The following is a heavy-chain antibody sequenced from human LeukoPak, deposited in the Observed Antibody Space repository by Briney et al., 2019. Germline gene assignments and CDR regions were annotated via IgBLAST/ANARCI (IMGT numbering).Heavy chain of an antibody. D-gene: IGHD1-20*01. J-gene: IGHJ4*02. V-gene: IGHV3-7*01. CDR2: IKQDGSEK. CDR1: GFTFSSYW. Sequence: PEGSLRLSCAASGFTFSSYWKSWVRQAPGKGLEWVANIKQDGSEKYYVDSVKGRFTISRDNAKNSLFLQMNSLRAEDTAVYYCARDKGSITGTMYTDYWGQGTLVTVSS. CDR3: ARDKGSITGTMYTDY.